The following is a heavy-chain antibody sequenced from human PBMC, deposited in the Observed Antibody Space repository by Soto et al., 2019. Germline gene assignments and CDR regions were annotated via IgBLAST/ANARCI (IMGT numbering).Heavy chain of an antibody. CDR3: ARGGYGSGSYYNVLDY. J-gene: IGHJ4*02. Sequence: QVQLVESGGGVVQPGRSLRLSCAASGFTFSSYGMHWVRQAPGKGLEWVAVIWYDGSNKYYADSVKGRFTSSRDNSKNTRYLQMSSLRAEDTDVYYCARGGYGSGSYYNVLDYWGQGTLVTVSS. D-gene: IGHD3-10*01. V-gene: IGHV3-33*01. CDR2: IWYDGSNK. CDR1: GFTFSSYG.